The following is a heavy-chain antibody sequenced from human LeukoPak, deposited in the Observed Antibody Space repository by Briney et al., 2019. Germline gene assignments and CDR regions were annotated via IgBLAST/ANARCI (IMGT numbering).Heavy chain of an antibody. V-gene: IGHV5-51*01. Sequence: GESLKISCKGSGYSFSTYWIAWVRQMPGQGLEWMGIIYPGDSDTRYTPSFQGQVTISADKSISTAYLQWRSLKASDTAMYYCARLLKYYYDSSGQNGAFDIWGQGTMVTVSS. CDR2: IYPGDSDT. J-gene: IGHJ3*02. CDR3: ARLLKYYYDSSGQNGAFDI. CDR1: GYSFSTYW. D-gene: IGHD3-22*01.